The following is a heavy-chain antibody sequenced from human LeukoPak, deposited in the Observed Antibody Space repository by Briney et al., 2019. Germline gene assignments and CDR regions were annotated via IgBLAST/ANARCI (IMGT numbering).Heavy chain of an antibody. J-gene: IGHJ4*02. CDR3: AKPSGSGVDY. Sequence: GGSLGLSCAASGFTFSSYEMNWVRQAPGKGLEWVSYISSSGSTIYYADSVKGRFIITRDNFKDTLYLQMNSLRLEDMAVYYCAKPSGSGVDYWGRGTRVTVSS. V-gene: IGHV3-48*03. CDR2: ISSSGSTI. CDR1: GFTFSSYE. D-gene: IGHD1-26*01.